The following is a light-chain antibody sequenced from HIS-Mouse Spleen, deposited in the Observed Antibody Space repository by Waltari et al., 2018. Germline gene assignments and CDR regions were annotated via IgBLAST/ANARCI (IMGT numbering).Light chain of an antibody. CDR2: EGI. CDR3: CSYAGSSTYVV. V-gene: IGLV2-23*01. J-gene: IGLJ2*01. Sequence: QSALTQPASVSGSPGQSITISCTGTSSDVGSYNLVPWYQQHPCKAPKLMIYEGIKRPAGVSKRFAGSKSGNTASLTSSGLQAEDEADCYCCSYAGSSTYVVFGGGTKLTVL. CDR1: SSDVGSYNL.